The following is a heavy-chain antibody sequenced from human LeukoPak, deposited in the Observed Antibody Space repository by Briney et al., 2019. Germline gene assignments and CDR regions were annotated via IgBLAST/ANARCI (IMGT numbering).Heavy chain of an antibody. V-gene: IGHV3-30*03. CDR2: ISNDGSRK. D-gene: IGHD2-2*01. CDR3: ARYCTSTSCAFEY. Sequence: PGGSLRLSCAPSGFTFSRHGMHWVRQAPGKGLEWVAIISNDGSRKYYAHSVEGRFTISRDNSKNTLYLQMNSLRAEDTAIYYCARYCTSTSCAFEYWGQGTLVTVSS. J-gene: IGHJ4*02. CDR1: GFTFSRHG.